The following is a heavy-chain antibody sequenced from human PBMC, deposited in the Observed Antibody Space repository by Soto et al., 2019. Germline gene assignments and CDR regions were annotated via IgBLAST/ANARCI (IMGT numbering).Heavy chain of an antibody. CDR1: GFTFSSDS. D-gene: IGHD2-2*01. CDR3: ARVYCSSSSCGMDV. V-gene: IGHV3-21*01. J-gene: IGHJ6*02. CDR2: ISSGSDYI. Sequence: GGSLSLSCAASGFTFSSDSMNWVRQAPGKGLEWVSSISSGSDYIYYADSVKGRFPTSRDNAKNSLYLQMNSLRAEDTAVYYCARVYCSSSSCGMDVWGQGTTVTVSS.